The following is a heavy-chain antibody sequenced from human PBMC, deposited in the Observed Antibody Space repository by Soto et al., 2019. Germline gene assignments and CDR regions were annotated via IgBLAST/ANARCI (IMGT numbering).Heavy chain of an antibody. J-gene: IGHJ6*02. V-gene: IGHV1-3*01. CDR2: INGDSGKP. Sequence: QAQLVQSGPEVQKPGASMKVSCKASAFNLRSYSIHWVRQAPGQRLGWMGQINGDSGKPRYSHRFEGRVTFKRDTDASTATLELHSLRPEDTAVYYCGRGAGTSKIYAMGMDVWGQGTAVSVSS. CDR3: GRGAGTSKIYAMGMDV. D-gene: IGHD6-13*01. CDR1: AFNLRSYS.